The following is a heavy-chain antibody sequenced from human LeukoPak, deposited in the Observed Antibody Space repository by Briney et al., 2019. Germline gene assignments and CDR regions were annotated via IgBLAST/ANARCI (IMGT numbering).Heavy chain of an antibody. J-gene: IGHJ3*02. D-gene: IGHD3-22*01. CDR1: GGSISSYY. V-gene: IGHV4-59*01. Sequence: SETLSLTCTVSGGSISSYYWSWIRQPPGKGLEWIGYIYYSGSTNYNPSLKSRVTISVGTSKNQFSLKLSSVTAADTAVYYCARGDYYDSSGLDAFDIWGQGTMVTVSS. CDR3: ARGDYYDSSGLDAFDI. CDR2: IYYSGST.